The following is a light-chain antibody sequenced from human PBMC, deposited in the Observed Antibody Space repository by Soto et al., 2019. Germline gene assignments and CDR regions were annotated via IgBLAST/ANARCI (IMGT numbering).Light chain of an antibody. V-gene: IGKV2-30*01. CDR3: MQGTHWPYT. CDR1: QGLVDNDGYSY. CDR2: RIS. Sequence: VVMTQSPLSMAVTLGEPASVSCRSSQGLVDNDGYSYLSWFHQRPGQSPRRLIYRISNRDSGVPDRISGSGSGTDSTLKISRVEAEDVGVYYCMQGTHWPYTFGQGTHLEI. J-gene: IGKJ2*01.